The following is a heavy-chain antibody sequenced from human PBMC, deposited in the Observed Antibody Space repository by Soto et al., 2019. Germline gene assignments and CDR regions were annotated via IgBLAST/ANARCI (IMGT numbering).Heavy chain of an antibody. CDR2: TYYRSKGYN. Sequence: SQTLSLIFAISADSHSRNSAGWNWIRHSPSRGLEWLGRTYYRSKGYNDYAVSMRSRITINPDTTKNQFSLQLNSATPDDTAVYYCATWRFDYWGEGTLDTVSS. CDR1: ADSHSRNSAG. CDR3: ATWRFDY. V-gene: IGHV6-1*01. J-gene: IGHJ4*02.